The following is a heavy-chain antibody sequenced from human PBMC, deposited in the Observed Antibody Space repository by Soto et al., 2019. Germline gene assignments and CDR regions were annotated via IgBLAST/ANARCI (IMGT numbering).Heavy chain of an antibody. CDR3: ARCGNYYDSSGPTPYFDY. Sequence: GASVKVSCKASGGTFSSYAISWVRQAPGQGLEWMGGIIPIFGTANYAQKFQGRVTITADESTSTAYMELSSLRSEDAAVYYCARCGNYYDSSGPTPYFDYWGQGTLVTVSS. CDR2: IIPIFGTA. D-gene: IGHD3-22*01. J-gene: IGHJ4*02. V-gene: IGHV1-69*13. CDR1: GGTFSSYA.